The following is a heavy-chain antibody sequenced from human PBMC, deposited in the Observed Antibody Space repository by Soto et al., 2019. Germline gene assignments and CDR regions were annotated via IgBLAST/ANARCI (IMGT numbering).Heavy chain of an antibody. Sequence: ASVKVSCKASGYTFTSYYMHWVRQAPGQGLEWMGIINPSGGSTSYAQKFQGRVTMTRDTSTSTVYMELSSLRSEDTAVYYCARMGYCSGGSCYYYFDYWGQGTLVTVSS. D-gene: IGHD2-15*01. CDR2: INPSGGST. CDR3: ARMGYCSGGSCYYYFDY. V-gene: IGHV1-46*03. J-gene: IGHJ4*02. CDR1: GYTFTSYY.